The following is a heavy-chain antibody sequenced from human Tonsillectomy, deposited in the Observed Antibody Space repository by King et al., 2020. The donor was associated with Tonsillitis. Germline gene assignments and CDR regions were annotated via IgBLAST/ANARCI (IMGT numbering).Heavy chain of an antibody. D-gene: IGHD2-2*01. V-gene: IGHV1-69*12. CDR3: ARVREDIVVVPAAIYYYYYYMDV. CDR2: IIPIFGTA. J-gene: IGHJ6*03. Sequence: QLVQSGAEVKKPGSSVKVSCKASGGTFSSYAISWVRQAPGQGLEWMGGIIPIFGTANYAQKFQGRVTMTADESTSTAYMGLSSLRSEDTAVYYCARVREDIVVVPAAIYYYYYYMDVWGKGTTVTVSS. CDR1: GGTFSSYA.